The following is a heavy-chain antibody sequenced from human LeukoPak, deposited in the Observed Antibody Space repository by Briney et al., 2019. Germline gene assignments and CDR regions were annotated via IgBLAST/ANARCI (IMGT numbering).Heavy chain of an antibody. CDR1: GFTFSRYA. CDR2: ISYDGSNK. D-gene: IGHD3-10*01. J-gene: IGHJ4*01. CDR3: ARDGNFYYGPGRYCDY. V-gene: IGHV3-30-3*01. Sequence: GGSPRLSCVASGFTFSRYAMHWVRLAPGKGLEWVAVISYDGSNKYYADSVKGRFTISRDNSKNTLYLQMNSLRAEDTALYYCARDGNFYYGPGRYCDYWGHGTLVTVSS.